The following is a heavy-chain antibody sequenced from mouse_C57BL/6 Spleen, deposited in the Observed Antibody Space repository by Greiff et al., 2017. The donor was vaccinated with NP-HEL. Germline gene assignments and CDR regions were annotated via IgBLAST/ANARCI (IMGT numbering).Heavy chain of an antibody. CDR1: GFTSSDYY. V-gene: IGHV5-16*01. Sequence: EVQRVESEGGLVQPGSSMKLSCTASGFTSSDYYMAWVRQVPEKGLEWVANINYDGSSTYYLDSLKSRFIISRDNAKNILYLQMSSLKSEDTATYYCARDWSGDYYFDYWGQGTTLTVAS. J-gene: IGHJ2*01. CDR3: ARDWSGDYYFDY. CDR2: INYDGSST. D-gene: IGHD1-3*01.